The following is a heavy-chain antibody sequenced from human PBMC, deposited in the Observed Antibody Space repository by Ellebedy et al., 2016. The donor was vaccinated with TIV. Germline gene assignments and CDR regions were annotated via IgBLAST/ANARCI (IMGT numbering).Heavy chain of an antibody. D-gene: IGHD4-17*01. Sequence: PGGSLRLSCEASGFSFRSYWMGWVRQAPGKGLEWVANIYQDGSEKYYVDSVEGRFTVSRDNAKNSLYLQVKSLRAEDTAVYYCARRGSYGDYAVQVNNWFDPWGQGTPVTVSP. CDR3: ARRGSYGDYAVQVNNWFDP. CDR1: GFSFRSYW. V-gene: IGHV3-7*01. CDR2: IYQDGSEK. J-gene: IGHJ5*02.